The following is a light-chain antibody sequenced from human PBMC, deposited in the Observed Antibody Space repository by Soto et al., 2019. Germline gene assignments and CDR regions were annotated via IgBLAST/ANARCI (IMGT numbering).Light chain of an antibody. CDR3: QQRSNWPPIT. Sequence: EIVLIQSPANLSVSPGERATLSFMGIQRVKTFLVWYQQRPGQPPSLPIHAASHRAAGIPARFSGSGFGTDFTLTISSLEPEEAAVYYCQQRSNWPPITFGQGTRLEI. CDR2: AAS. V-gene: IGKV3-11*01. J-gene: IGKJ5*01. CDR1: QRVKTF.